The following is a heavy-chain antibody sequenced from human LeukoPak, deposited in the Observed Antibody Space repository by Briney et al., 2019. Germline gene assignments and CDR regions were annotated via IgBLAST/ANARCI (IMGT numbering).Heavy chain of an antibody. CDR3: AGQYTVYDPFDQ. CDR2: MYHSGDT. V-gene: IGHV4-38-2*02. Sequence: SETLSLTCSVSDYSISSGYYWGWIRQPPGKGLEWIGSMYHSGDTYYNPSLKSRVTISVDTSKNQFTLKLSSVTAADTAIYYCAGQYTVYDPFDQWGQGTLVTVSS. D-gene: IGHD5/OR15-5a*01. CDR1: DYSISSGYY. J-gene: IGHJ4*02.